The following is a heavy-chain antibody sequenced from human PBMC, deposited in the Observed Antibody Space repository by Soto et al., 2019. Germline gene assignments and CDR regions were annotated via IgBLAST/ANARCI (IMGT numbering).Heavy chain of an antibody. CDR3: ARDANYGSGSYYNSNYYGMDV. Sequence: SQTLSLTCAISGDSVSSNSAAWNWIRQSPSRGLEWLGRTYYRSKWYNDYAVSVKSRITINPDTSKNQFSLQLNSVTPEDTAVYYCARDANYGSGSYYNSNYYGMDVWGQGTTVTVSS. D-gene: IGHD3-10*01. V-gene: IGHV6-1*01. CDR2: TYYRSKWYN. CDR1: GDSVSSNSAA. J-gene: IGHJ6*02.